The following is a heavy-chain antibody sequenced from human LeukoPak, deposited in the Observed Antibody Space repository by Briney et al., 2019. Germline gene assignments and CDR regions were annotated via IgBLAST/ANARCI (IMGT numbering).Heavy chain of an antibody. CDR3: AKGGAAADNYWYFDL. J-gene: IGHJ2*01. CDR2: ISWNRGSI. D-gene: IGHD6-13*01. CDR1: GFTFDDYG. Sequence: GGSLRLSCAASGFTFDDYGMHWVRQAPGKGLEWVSGISWNRGSIGYADSVKGRFTISRDTAKNSLYLQMNSLRPEDTALYYCAKGGAAADNYWYFDLWGCGTLVTVSS. V-gene: IGHV3-9*01.